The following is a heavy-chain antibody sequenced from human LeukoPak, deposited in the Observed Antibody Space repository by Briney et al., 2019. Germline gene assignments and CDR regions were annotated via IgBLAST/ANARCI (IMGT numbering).Heavy chain of an antibody. D-gene: IGHD2-2*01. CDR1: GGTYSSYA. Sequence: ASVKVSCKASGGTYSSYAISWVRQAPGQGLEWMGGIIPIFGTANYAQKFQGRVTITADESTSTAYMELSSLRSEDTAVYYCARGVVVPAAMVGAGFFDYWGQGALVTVSS. J-gene: IGHJ4*02. CDR2: IIPIFGTA. CDR3: ARGVVVPAAMVGAGFFDY. V-gene: IGHV1-69*01.